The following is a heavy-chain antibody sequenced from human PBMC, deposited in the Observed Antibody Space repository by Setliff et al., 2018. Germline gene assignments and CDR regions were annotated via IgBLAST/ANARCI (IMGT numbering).Heavy chain of an antibody. J-gene: IGHJ4*02. Sequence: ASVKVSCKASGYTFTSYYMHWVRQAPGQGLEWMGIINPSGGSTSYAQKFQGRVTMTRDTSTSTVYMELSSLRSEDTVVYYCAREAKRNVVVVVAATPVYWGQGTLVTVSS. CDR2: INPSGGST. V-gene: IGHV1-46*01. CDR3: AREAKRNVVVVVAATPVY. CDR1: GYTFTSYY. D-gene: IGHD2-15*01.